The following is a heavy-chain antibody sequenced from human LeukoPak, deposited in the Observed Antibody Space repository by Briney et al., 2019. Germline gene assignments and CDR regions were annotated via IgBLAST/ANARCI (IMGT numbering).Heavy chain of an antibody. V-gene: IGHV1-18*01. CDR2: ISAYNGNT. CDR1: GYTFTSDG. J-gene: IGHJ6*02. Sequence: ASVKVSCKASGYTFTSDGISWVRQAPGQGLEWMGWISAYNGNTNYAQKLQGRVTMTTDTSTSTAYMELRSLRSDDTAVYYCARGLQYYDFWSGYYDPNYYYYGMDVWGQGTTVTVSS. CDR3: ARGLQYYDFWSGYYDPNYYYYGMDV. D-gene: IGHD3-3*01.